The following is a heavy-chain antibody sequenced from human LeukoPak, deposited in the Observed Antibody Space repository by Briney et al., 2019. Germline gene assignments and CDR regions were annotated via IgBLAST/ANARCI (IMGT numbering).Heavy chain of an antibody. CDR2: IDPSDSYT. CDR3: ARQDSEGTFDY. CDR1: AYSFTNYW. D-gene: IGHD1-14*01. V-gene: IGHV5-10-1*01. J-gene: IGHJ4*02. Sequence: GESLKISCKGSAYSFTNYWISWVRQMPGKGLEWMGRIDPSDSYTNYSPSFQGLVTISADKSISTAYLQWSRLKASDTAMYYCARQDSEGTFDYWGQGTLVTVSS.